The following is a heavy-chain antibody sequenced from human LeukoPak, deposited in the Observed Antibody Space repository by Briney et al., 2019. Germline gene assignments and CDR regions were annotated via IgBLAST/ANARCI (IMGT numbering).Heavy chain of an antibody. CDR1: GYTFTSYD. D-gene: IGHD2-2*01. Sequence: GASVNVSCKASGYTFTSYDINWVRQATGQGLEWMGWMNPNSGNTGYAQKFQGRVTMTRNTSISTAYMELGSLRSEDTAVYYCVGGLYCSSTSCSYWGQGTLVTVSS. CDR2: MNPNSGNT. V-gene: IGHV1-8*01. J-gene: IGHJ4*02. CDR3: VGGLYCSSTSCSY.